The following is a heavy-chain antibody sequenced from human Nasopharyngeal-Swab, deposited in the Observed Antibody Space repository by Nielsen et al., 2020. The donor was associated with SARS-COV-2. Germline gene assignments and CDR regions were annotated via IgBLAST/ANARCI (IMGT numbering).Heavy chain of an antibody. CDR2: ISPYNGNR. Sequence: ASVKVSCKASGYTFSSYGLSWVRQAPGQGLEWLGWISPYNGNRNYAEKVLGRVTMTTDTSTSTAYMELKSLRSDDMGVYYCARGGYSGGPAYFDYWGQGTLATVSS. CDR1: GYTFSSYG. D-gene: IGHD6-19*01. V-gene: IGHV1-18*03. CDR3: ARGGYSGGPAYFDY. J-gene: IGHJ4*02.